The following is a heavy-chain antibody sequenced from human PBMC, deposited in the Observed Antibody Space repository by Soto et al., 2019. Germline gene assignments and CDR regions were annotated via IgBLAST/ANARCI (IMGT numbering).Heavy chain of an antibody. CDR1: GGTISSLSYY. CDR2: IFFSGKT. CDR3: ASRHCSGGNCYNPGLDS. J-gene: IGHJ4*02. Sequence: HLQESGPGLVKPSDTLSLTCTVSGGTISSLSYYWGGLGQPPGNGLEWIGSIFFSGKTYSNTSLEGRVAISVDASTNHSSRTVNSVTAADAAVYYCASRHCSGGNCYNPGLDSWGQGTLVTVSS. D-gene: IGHD2-15*01. V-gene: IGHV4-39*02.